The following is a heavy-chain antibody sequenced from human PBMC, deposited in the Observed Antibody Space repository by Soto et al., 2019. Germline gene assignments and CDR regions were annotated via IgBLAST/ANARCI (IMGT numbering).Heavy chain of an antibody. Sequence: GGSLRLSCAASGFTFSSYAMHWVRQAPGKGLEWVAVISYDGSNKYYADSVKGRFTISRDNSKDTLYLQMNSLRAEDTAVYYCARGSWQAATPTGVYWGQGTLVTVSS. CDR2: ISYDGSNK. CDR1: GFTFSSYA. J-gene: IGHJ4*02. D-gene: IGHD2-15*01. CDR3: ARGSWQAATPTGVY. V-gene: IGHV3-30-3*01.